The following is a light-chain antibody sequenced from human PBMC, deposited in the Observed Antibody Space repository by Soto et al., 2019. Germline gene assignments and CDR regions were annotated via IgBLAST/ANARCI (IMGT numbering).Light chain of an antibody. CDR1: QSIKTW. J-gene: IGKJ1*01. Sequence: ASVGDRVTITCRASQSIKTWLAWYQRKPGRAPKLLMYAASTLQSGVPSRFSGSGSGTEFTLTISSLQPEDFATYYCQQLKSYPQTFGQGTKVDIK. V-gene: IGKV1-9*01. CDR3: QQLKSYPQT. CDR2: AAS.